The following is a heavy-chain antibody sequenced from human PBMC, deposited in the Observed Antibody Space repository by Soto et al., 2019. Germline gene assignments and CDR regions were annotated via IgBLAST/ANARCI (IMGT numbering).Heavy chain of an antibody. CDR2: IHYSGST. Sequence: SETLSLTCTVSGGSISGYYWGWIRQPPGKGLEWIGYIHYSGSTNYNPSLRSRVTISVDTPKNQFSLKVNSMTAADTAIYYCARGGVAARKGRGFDHLGQGTLVTVAP. CDR1: GGSISGYY. D-gene: IGHD6-25*01. CDR3: ARGGVAARKGRGFDH. V-gene: IGHV4-59*01. J-gene: IGHJ5*02.